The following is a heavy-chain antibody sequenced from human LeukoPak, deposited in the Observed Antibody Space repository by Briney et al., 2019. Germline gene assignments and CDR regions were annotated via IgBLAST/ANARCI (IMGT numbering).Heavy chain of an antibody. J-gene: IGHJ1*01. CDR1: GFTFSNYW. V-gene: IGHV3-7*01. D-gene: IGHD3-3*01. Sequence: GGSLRLSCAASGFTFSNYWMTWVRQAPGKGLEWVADIKQDGSEKLYVKSVRGRFTISRDNAKMSLFLQMNSLRAEDTAVYYCARDNGVVNRVYYMDVYSWGQAILVSVSS. CDR2: IKQDGSEK. CDR3: ARDNGVVNRVYYMDVYS.